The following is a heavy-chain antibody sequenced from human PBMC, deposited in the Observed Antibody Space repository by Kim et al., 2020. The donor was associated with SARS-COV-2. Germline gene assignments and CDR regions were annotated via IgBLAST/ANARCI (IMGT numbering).Heavy chain of an antibody. CDR2: IYYSGST. D-gene: IGHD2-15*01. CDR1: GGSISSYY. J-gene: IGHJ6*02. CDR3: ARDRGVVVAATRYYYYGMDV. V-gene: IGHV4-59*01. Sequence: SETLSLTCTVSGGSISSYYWSWIRQPPGKGLEWIGYIYYSGSTNYNPSLKSRVTISVDTSKNQFSLKLSSVTAADTAVYYCARDRGVVVAATRYYYYGMDVWGQGTTVTVSS.